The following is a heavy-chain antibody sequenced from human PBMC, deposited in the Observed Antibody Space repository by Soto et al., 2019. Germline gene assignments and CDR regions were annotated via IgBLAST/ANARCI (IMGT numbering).Heavy chain of an antibody. V-gene: IGHV4-31*03. D-gene: IGHD6-6*01. CDR1: GGSIISGGYY. CDR2: NYYSGIT. Sequence: QVQLQESGPGLVKPSQTLSLTCTVSGGSIISGGYYWTWIRQHPGKVLEWIGYNYYSGITYYNPSLTSRVTISLDTSKHQFSLKLSSVTAADTAVYYCARGSSIAGLYYVMDVWGQGTTVTVSS. J-gene: IGHJ6*02. CDR3: ARGSSIAGLYYVMDV.